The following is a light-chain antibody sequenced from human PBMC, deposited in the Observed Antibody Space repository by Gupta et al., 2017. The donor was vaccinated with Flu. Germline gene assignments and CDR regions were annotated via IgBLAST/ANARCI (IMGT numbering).Light chain of an antibody. CDR1: QPIGSS. V-gene: IGKV6D-21*02. Sequence: PDFQSVTPKEKVTITCRTSQPIGSSLHWYQQKPEQSPKLLIKYASQYGSGVPSRFSGSGSGTEFTLTIESLETEDAAVYYCQQSSFLPQTFGRGTKVEI. J-gene: IGKJ4*02. CDR3: QQSSFLPQT. CDR2: YAS.